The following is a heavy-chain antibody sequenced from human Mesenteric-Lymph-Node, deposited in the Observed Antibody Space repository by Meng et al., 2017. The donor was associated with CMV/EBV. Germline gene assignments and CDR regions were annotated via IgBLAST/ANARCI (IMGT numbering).Heavy chain of an antibody. CDR3: AREYSYGANVGFDP. D-gene: IGHD4-23*01. J-gene: IGHJ5*02. V-gene: IGHV3-53*01. CDR2: TYSGGTT. Sequence: GGSLRLSCAASGFSVSRDYMSWVRQAPGKGLEWVSLTYSGGTTYYADSVKGRFTISRDNSKNTLYLQMNSLRAEDTAVYYCAREYSYGANVGFDPWGQGTLVTVSS. CDR1: GFSVSRDY.